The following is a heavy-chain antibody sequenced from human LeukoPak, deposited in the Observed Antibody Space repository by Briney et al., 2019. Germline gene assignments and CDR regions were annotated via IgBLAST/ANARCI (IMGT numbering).Heavy chain of an antibody. CDR1: GGSVNTNNFY. V-gene: IGHV4-39*07. Sequence: SETLSLTCTVSGGSVNTNNFYWGWIRQPPGKGLEYIGSIYYGGSTYYNPSLKSRVTISVDTSKNQFSLKLSSVTAADTAVYYCARVAGYSSGWYSRKYYFDYWGQGTLVTVSS. D-gene: IGHD6-19*01. CDR3: ARVAGYSSGWYSRKYYFDY. CDR2: IYYGGST. J-gene: IGHJ4*02.